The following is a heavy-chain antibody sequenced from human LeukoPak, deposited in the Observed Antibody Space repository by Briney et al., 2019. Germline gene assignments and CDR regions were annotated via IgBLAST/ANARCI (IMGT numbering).Heavy chain of an antibody. V-gene: IGHV3-48*04. J-gene: IGHJ4*02. CDR1: GFTFSSYS. Sequence: GGSLRLSCAASGFTFSSYSMNWVRQAPGKGLEWVSYISSGSSTIYYAGSVKGRFTISRDNAKNSLYLQMNNLRAEDTAVYYCARDRGGYNGYDYVYWGQGTLVTVSS. CDR3: ARDRGGYNGYDYVY. CDR2: ISSGSSTI. D-gene: IGHD5-12*01.